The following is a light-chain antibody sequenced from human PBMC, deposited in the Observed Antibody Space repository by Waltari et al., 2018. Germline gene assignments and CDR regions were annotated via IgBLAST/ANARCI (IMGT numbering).Light chain of an antibody. J-gene: IGKJ4*01. CDR1: QGISSY. CDR3: QQVNSYPLT. V-gene: IGKV1-9*01. CDR2: AAS. Sequence: DIQLTQSPSFLSASAGDRDIITCRASQGISSYLVWYQQKPGEAPKLLIHAASSLQSGVPSRFSGSGSGTEFTLTISSLQPEDFATYYCQQVNSYPLTFGGGTKVEIK.